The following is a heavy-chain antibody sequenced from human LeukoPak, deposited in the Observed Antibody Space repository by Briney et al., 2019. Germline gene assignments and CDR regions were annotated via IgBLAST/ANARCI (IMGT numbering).Heavy chain of an antibody. Sequence: GESPNISCKGSGYRLTSYWIGWVRQIPGKGLEWMGIIFLGDSDTRYSPSFQGQVTISVDKSISTAYLQWRSLKASDTAMYYCARGGPYYYQSTERPLFDYWGQGTLVTVSS. CDR2: IFLGDSDT. J-gene: IGHJ4*02. CDR1: GYRLTSYW. D-gene: IGHD3-22*01. CDR3: ARGGPYYYQSTERPLFDY. V-gene: IGHV5-51*01.